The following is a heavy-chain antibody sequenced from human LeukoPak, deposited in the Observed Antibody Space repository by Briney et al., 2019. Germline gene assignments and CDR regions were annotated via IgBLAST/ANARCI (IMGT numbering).Heavy chain of an antibody. CDR3: ARGRFLEWLYYHPPDY. V-gene: IGHV1-8*01. CDR1: GYTFTSYD. J-gene: IGHJ4*02. CDR2: MNPNSGNT. Sequence: GASVKVSCKASGYTFTSYDINWVRQATGQGLERMGWMNPNSGNTGYAQKFQGRVTMTRNTSISTAYMELSSLRSEDTAVYYCARGRFLEWLYYHPPDYWGQGTLVTVSS. D-gene: IGHD3-3*01.